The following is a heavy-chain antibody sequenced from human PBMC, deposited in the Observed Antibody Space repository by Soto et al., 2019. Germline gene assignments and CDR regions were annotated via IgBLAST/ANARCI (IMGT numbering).Heavy chain of an antibody. V-gene: IGHV4-4*02. CDR3: TRHWDWGSLGY. CDR1: GGSINSRYW. J-gene: IGHJ4*02. Sequence: PSETPSLTCAVSGGSINSRYWWSWVRQSPGKGLEWIGEIYHSGSTNYNPSLKSRVTISVDKSKNQFSLNLTSVTAADTAVYYCTRHWDWGSLGYWGQGTLVTVSS. D-gene: IGHD3-16*01. CDR2: IYHSGST.